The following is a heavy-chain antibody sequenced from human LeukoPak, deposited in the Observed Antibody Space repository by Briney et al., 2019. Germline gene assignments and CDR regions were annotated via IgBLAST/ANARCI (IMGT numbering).Heavy chain of an antibody. J-gene: IGHJ4*02. V-gene: IGHV1-2*02. CDR1: GYTFTGYY. Sequence: ASVKVSCKASGYTFTGYYMHWVRQAPGQGLEWMGWINPNSGGTKYAQKFQGRITMTRDTSISTVYMELSRLKSDDTAFYYCARYTGTSYFFDSWGQGTLVTVSS. CDR2: INPNSGGT. D-gene: IGHD1-26*01. CDR3: ARYTGTSYFFDS.